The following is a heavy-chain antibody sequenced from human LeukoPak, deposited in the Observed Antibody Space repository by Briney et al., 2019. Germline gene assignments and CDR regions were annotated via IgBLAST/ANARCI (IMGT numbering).Heavy chain of an antibody. CDR3: ARVRYGSGSRNYYFDY. CDR2: INPNSGGT. V-gene: IGHV1-2*02. J-gene: IGHJ4*02. Sequence: GASVKVSCKASGYTFTGYYMHWVRQAPGQGLEWMGWINPNSGGTNYAQKFQGRVTMTRDTSISTAYMELSRLRSDDTAVYYCARVRYGSGSRNYYFDYWGQGTPVTVSS. D-gene: IGHD3-10*01. CDR1: GYTFTGYY.